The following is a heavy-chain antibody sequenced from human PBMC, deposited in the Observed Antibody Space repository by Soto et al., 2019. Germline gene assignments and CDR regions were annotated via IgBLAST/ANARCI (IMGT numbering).Heavy chain of an antibody. CDR3: ARVSAATLLVPFDY. Sequence: QVQLVQSGAEVKKPGSSVKVFCKASGGTFSSYAISWVRQAPGQGLEWMGGIIPIFGTANYAQKFQGRVTITADESTSTAYMELSSLRSEDTAVYYCARVSAATLLVPFDYWGQGTLVTVSS. CDR1: GGTFSSYA. CDR2: IIPIFGTA. J-gene: IGHJ4*02. D-gene: IGHD6-25*01. V-gene: IGHV1-69*12.